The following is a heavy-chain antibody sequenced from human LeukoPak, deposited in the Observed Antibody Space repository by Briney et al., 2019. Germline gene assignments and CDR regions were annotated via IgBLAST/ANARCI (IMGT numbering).Heavy chain of an antibody. J-gene: IGHJ4*02. D-gene: IGHD4-17*01. CDR3: ARENDYGDYVTEYYFDY. Sequence: PGGSQRLSCAASGFTFSSYWMSWVRQAPGKGLEGVANIKQDGSEKYYVDSVKGRFTISRDNAKNSLYLQMNSLRAEDTAVYYCARENDYGDYVTEYYFDYWGQGTLVTVSS. V-gene: IGHV3-7*03. CDR1: GFTFSSYW. CDR2: IKQDGSEK.